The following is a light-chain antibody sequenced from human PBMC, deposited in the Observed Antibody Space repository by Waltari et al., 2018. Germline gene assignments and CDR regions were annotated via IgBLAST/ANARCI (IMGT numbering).Light chain of an antibody. Sequence: DIQLTQSPSFLSASVGDSVPITCRASQGITSHLAWYQQKSGRAPNFLIYAASTLRRGVPSRFSGSGSGTVFTLTINDLQPEDFATYYCQQLNSYLYSFGQGTEVVMK. J-gene: IGKJ2*01. CDR1: QGITSH. V-gene: IGKV1-9*01. CDR3: QQLNSYLYS. CDR2: AAS.